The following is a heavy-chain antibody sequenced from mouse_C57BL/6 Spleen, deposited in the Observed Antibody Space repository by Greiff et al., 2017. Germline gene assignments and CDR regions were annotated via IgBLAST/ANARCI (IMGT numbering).Heavy chain of an antibody. J-gene: IGHJ3*01. CDR3: ARGGWLLRLAWFAY. D-gene: IGHD2-3*01. CDR1: GYTFTSSW. CDR2: IDPSDSYT. V-gene: IGHV1-69*01. Sequence: VQLQQPGAELVMPGASVKLSCKASGYTFTSSWMHWVKPRPGQGLEWIGEIDPSDSYTNYNQKFKGKSTLTVDKSSSTAYRQRSSLTSEDSAVYYCARGGWLLRLAWFAYWGQGTLVTVSA.